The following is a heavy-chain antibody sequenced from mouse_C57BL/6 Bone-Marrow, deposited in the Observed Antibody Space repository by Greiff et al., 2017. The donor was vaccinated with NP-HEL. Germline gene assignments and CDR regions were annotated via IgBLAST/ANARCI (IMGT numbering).Heavy chain of an antibody. J-gene: IGHJ3*01. CDR3: ARGQLRLRKAWFAY. V-gene: IGHV5-4*03. CDR1: GFTFSSYA. D-gene: IGHD3-2*02. Sequence: EVKVVESGGGLVKPGGSLKLSCAASGFTFSSYAMSWVRQTPEKRLEWVATISDGGSYTYYPDNVKGRFTIARDNAKNNLYLQMSHLKSEDTAMYYCARGQLRLRKAWFAYWGQGTLVTVSA. CDR2: ISDGGSYT.